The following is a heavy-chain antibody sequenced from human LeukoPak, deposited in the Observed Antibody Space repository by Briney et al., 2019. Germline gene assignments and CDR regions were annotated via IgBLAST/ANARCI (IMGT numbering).Heavy chain of an antibody. CDR2: IYHSGST. CDR3: ARDGVVGATTGPAFDI. D-gene: IGHD1-26*01. V-gene: IGHV4-38-2*02. Sequence: SETLSLTCTVSGYSISSGYYWGWIRQPPGKGLEWIGSIYHSGSTYYNPSLKSRVTISVDTSKNQFSLKLSSVTAADTAVYYCARDGVVGATTGPAFDIWGQGTMVTVSS. J-gene: IGHJ3*02. CDR1: GYSISSGYY.